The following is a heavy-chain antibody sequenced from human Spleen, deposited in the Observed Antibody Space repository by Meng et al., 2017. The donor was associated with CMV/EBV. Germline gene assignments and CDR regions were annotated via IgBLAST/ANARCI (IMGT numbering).Heavy chain of an antibody. Sequence: GESLKISCAASGFTFSNYAMHWVRQAPGKGLEWMAFIRYDVNNKYYADSVKGRFTVSRDNSMNTLSLQMNSLRPEDTAVYYCAKGSSSTSFYYHYGMDVWGHGTTVTVSS. CDR2: IRYDVNNK. D-gene: IGHD6-6*01. CDR1: GFTFSNYA. V-gene: IGHV3-30*02. J-gene: IGHJ6*02. CDR3: AKGSSSTSFYYHYGMDV.